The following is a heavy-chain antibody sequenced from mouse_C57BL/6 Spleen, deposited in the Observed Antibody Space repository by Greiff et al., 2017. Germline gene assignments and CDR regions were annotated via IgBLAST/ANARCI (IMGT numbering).Heavy chain of an antibody. V-gene: IGHV1-26*01. CDR2: INPNNGGT. Sequence: EVQLQQSGPELVKPGASVKISCKASGYTFTDYYMNWVKQSHGKSLEWIGDINPNNGGTSYNQKFKGKATLTVDKSSSTAYMELRSLTSEDSAVYYCARSRLGRAMDYWGQGTSVTVSS. D-gene: IGHD4-1*01. CDR3: ARSRLGRAMDY. J-gene: IGHJ4*01. CDR1: GYTFTDYY.